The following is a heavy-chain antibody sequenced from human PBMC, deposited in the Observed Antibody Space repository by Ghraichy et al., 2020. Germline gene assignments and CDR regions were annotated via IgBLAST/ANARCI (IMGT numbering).Heavy chain of an antibody. J-gene: IGHJ4*02. Sequence: GGSLRLSCVASGFTLSSYAMTWVRQAPGKGLEWVSAISGSGDSTYYADSVKGRFTISRDNSKNTLYMQMNSLRAEDTAVYYCAKEGPKYTSSWYCNFDYWGQGTLVTVSS. CDR3: AKEGPKYTSSWYCNFDY. V-gene: IGHV3-23*01. CDR1: GFTLSSYA. D-gene: IGHD6-13*01. CDR2: ISGSGDST.